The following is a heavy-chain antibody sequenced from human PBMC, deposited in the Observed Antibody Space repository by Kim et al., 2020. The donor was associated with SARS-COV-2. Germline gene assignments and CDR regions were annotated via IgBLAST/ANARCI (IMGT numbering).Heavy chain of an antibody. D-gene: IGHD6-19*01. J-gene: IGHJ4*02. Sequence: YNPSLKSRVTISVDTSKNQFSLKLSSVTAADTAVYYCARLSSGYSSGFDYWGQGTLVTVSS. V-gene: IGHV4-39*01. CDR3: ARLSSGYSSGFDY.